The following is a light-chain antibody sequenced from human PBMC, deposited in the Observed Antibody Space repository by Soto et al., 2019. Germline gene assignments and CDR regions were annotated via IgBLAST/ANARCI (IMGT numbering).Light chain of an antibody. V-gene: IGKV3-20*01. CDR3: QQYGSSPLT. Sequence: EIVLTQSPGTLSLSPGERATLSCRASQSVSSDYLAWYQQKPGQTPKVLIYRASSRATGIPDRFSGSGSGTDFTLTISRLEPEDFAVYYCQQYGSSPLTFGGGNKEEIK. J-gene: IGKJ4*01. CDR1: QSVSSDY. CDR2: RAS.